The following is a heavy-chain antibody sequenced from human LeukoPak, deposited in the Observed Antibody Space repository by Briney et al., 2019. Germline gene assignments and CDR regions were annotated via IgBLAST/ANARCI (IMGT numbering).Heavy chain of an antibody. CDR1: GFTFSSYW. D-gene: IGHD3-22*01. J-gene: IGHJ4*02. CDR3: ARDLKAYYYDSSGYYRTFDY. CDR2: IKQDGSEK. V-gene: IGHV3-7*01. Sequence: GGSLRLSCAASGFTFSSYWMSWVRQAPGKGLEWVANIKQDGSEKYYVDSVKGRFTISRDNAKNSLYLQMNSLRAEDTAVYYCARDLKAYYYDSSGYYRTFDYWGQGTLVTVSS.